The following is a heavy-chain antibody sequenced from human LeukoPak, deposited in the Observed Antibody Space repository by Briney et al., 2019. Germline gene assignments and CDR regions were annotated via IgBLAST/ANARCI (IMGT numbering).Heavy chain of an antibody. J-gene: IGHJ4*02. D-gene: IGHD7-27*01. V-gene: IGHV3-23*01. Sequence: GGSLRLSCAASGFTFSTYAMYWVRHPPGKRLEWVSIIGNNGGGIHYADSVKGRFTISRDNFKNALYLQMNSLRVEDTAVYYCAIDPNWGTHSWGQGVLVTVSS. CDR2: IGNNGGGI. CDR3: AIDPNWGTHS. CDR1: GFTFSTYA.